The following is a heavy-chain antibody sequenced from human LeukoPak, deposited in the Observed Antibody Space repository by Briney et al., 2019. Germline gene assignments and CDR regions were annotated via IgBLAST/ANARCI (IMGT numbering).Heavy chain of an antibody. CDR2: INHSGST. CDR1: GGSFSGYY. D-gene: IGHD3-16*02. Sequence: SETLSLTCAVYGGSFSGYYWSWIRQPPGKGLEWIGEINHSGSTNYNPSLKSRVTISVDTSKNQCSLKLSSVTAADTAVYYFARAKHKHIYTYYYVWGSYRFDAFDIWGQGTMVTVSS. J-gene: IGHJ3*02. V-gene: IGHV4-34*01. CDR3: ARAKHKHIYTYYYVWGSYRFDAFDI.